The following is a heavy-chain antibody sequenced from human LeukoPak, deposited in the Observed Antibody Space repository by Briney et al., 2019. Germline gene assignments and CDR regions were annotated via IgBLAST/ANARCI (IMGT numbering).Heavy chain of an antibody. V-gene: IGHV3-15*01. D-gene: IGHD6-13*01. CDR2: IKSKTDGGTT. CDR1: GFTFSNAW. J-gene: IGHJ4*02. Sequence: GGSLRLSCAASGFTFSNAWMSWVRQAPGKGLEWVGRIKSKTDGGTTDYAAPVKGRFTISRDDSKKTLYLQMNSLRAEDTAVYYCARSGYSRSWLTFELWGQGTLVTVSS. CDR3: ARSGYSRSWLTFEL.